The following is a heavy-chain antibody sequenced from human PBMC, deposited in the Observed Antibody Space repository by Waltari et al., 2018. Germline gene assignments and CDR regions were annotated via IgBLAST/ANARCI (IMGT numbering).Heavy chain of an antibody. D-gene: IGHD5-12*01. CDR3: TRGGVGYGNFEY. V-gene: IGHV3-74*01. CDR2: IYTGASDT. CDR1: GFAFSSYW. Sequence: EVQLVESGGDLVQPGGSLRLSCAASGFAFSSYWMHWVRQTPGKGLVWVSRIYTGASDTYYAHSVKGRFTISRDNAKNTLYLQMNSLRVEDTAVYYCTRGGVGYGNFEYWGLGTLVTVSS. J-gene: IGHJ4*02.